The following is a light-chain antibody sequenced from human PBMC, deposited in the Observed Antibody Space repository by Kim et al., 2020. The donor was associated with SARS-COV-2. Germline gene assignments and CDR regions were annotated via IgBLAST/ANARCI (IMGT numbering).Light chain of an antibody. J-gene: IGKJ5*01. CDR1: QSVSSY. CDR2: DAS. Sequence: SPGERATLSCRASQSVSSYLAWYQQKPGQAPRLLIYDASNRATGIPARFNGSGSGTDFTLTISSLEPEDFAVYYCQQRSNWPPITFGQGTRLEIK. CDR3: QQRSNWPPIT. V-gene: IGKV3-11*01.